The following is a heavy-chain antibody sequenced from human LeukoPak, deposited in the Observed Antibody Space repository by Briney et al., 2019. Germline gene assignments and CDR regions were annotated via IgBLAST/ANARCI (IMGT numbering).Heavy chain of an antibody. J-gene: IGHJ2*01. V-gene: IGHV3-23*01. D-gene: IGHD4-17*01. CDR3: AKDSPTTGGGPQGYFDL. CDR2: ISYSGEIT. Sequence: PGGSLRLSCVASGFTFSSNWMSWVRQAPGKGLDWVAVISYSGEITYYADSVQGRFTISRDNSKNTLHLQMNSLRVDDAAIYYCAKDSPTTGGGPQGYFDLWGRGTLVTVSS. CDR1: GFTFSSNW.